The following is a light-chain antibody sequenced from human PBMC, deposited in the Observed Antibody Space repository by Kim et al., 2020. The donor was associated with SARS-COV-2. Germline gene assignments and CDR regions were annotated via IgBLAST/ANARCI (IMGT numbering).Light chain of an antibody. CDR1: QSISTN. V-gene: IGKV1-39*01. CDR2: ASS. CDR3: QQSNSTPLT. Sequence: ASVGDRVTTTCRASQSISTNLKWYQQKSGTSPKLLFYASSSLQGGVPSRFSGSGSGTDFTLTISSLQPEDSATYYCQQSNSTPLTFGGGTKVDIK. J-gene: IGKJ4*01.